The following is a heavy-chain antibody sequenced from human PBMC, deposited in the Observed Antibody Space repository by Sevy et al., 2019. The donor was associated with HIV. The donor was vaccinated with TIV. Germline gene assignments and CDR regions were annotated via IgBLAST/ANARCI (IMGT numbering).Heavy chain of an antibody. V-gene: IGHV4-34*01. CDR2: INHSGST. J-gene: IGHJ3*02. CDR1: GGSFSGYY. D-gene: IGHD3-3*01. Sequence: SETLSLTCAVYGGSFSGYYWSWIRQPPGKGLEWIGEINHSGSTNYNPSLKSRVTISVDTSKNQFSLKLSSVNAADTAVYYCATSGYDFWSGYWHDAFDIWGQGTMVTVSS. CDR3: ATSGYDFWSGYWHDAFDI.